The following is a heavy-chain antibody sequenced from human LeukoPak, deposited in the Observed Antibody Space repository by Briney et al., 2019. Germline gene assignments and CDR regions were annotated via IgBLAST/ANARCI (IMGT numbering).Heavy chain of an antibody. V-gene: IGHV3-23*01. CDR3: AKGGAARPKIV. CDR1: GFTFRNYG. CDR2: ISPSGGGT. Sequence: GGSLRLSCAASGFTFRNYGMNWVRQAPGKGLEWVSGISPSGGGTYYADSVKGRFTISRDNSKNTLYLQMNSLRAEDTAVYYCAKGGAARPKIVWGQGTLVTVSS. J-gene: IGHJ4*02. D-gene: IGHD6-6*01.